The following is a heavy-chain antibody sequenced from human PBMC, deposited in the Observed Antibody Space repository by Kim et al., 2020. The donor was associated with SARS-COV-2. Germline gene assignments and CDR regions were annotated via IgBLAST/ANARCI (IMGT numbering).Heavy chain of an antibody. CDR1: GGSFSGYY. Sequence: SETLSLTCAVYGGSFSGYYWSWIRQPPGKGLEWIGEINHSGSTNYNPSLKSRVTISVDTSKNQFSLKLSSVTAADTAVYYCARGRWLQLRYFDLWGRGTL. V-gene: IGHV4-34*01. J-gene: IGHJ2*01. D-gene: IGHD5-12*01. CDR2: INHSGST. CDR3: ARGRWLQLRYFDL.